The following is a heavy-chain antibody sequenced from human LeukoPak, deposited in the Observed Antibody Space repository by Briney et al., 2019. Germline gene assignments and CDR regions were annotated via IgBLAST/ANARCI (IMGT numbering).Heavy chain of an antibody. D-gene: IGHD2-8*01. CDR1: GASISSGTYS. V-gene: IGHV4-30-2*01. J-gene: IGHJ3*02. CDR3: ANGDFDI. CDR2: IYHTGST. Sequence: SETLSLTCTVSGASISSGTYSWSWIRQPPGEGLEWIGYIYHTGSTYYNPSLKGRVTISVDRSKNQFSLNLNFVTAADTALYYCANGDFDIWGQGTMVTVSS.